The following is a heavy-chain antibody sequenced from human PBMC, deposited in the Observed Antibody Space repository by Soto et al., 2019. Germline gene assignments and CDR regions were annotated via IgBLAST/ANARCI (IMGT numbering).Heavy chain of an antibody. J-gene: IGHJ4*02. CDR2: IYYSGST. CDR3: ALLYSSGGYKDTQDY. D-gene: IGHD6-19*01. CDR1: GSAVSSGSYY. Sequence: SETLSLTCTVSGSAVSSGSYYWSWIPQPPGKGLEWIGYIYYSGSTNSNPSIESRVTISVDTSKNQFSLKLSSVTAADTAVYYCALLYSSGGYKDTQDYWGQGTLVTVSS. V-gene: IGHV4-61*01.